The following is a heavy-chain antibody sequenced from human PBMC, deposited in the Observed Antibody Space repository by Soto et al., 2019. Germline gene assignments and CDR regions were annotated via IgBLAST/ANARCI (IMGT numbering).Heavy chain of an antibody. D-gene: IGHD6-13*01. CDR3: ARDFKRYRSPPGPREY. Sequence: QVQLRESGPGLVKPSQTLSLTCTVSGDSISSGDYYWSWIRQPPGKGLEWIGCIYYSGNPYYNPSLKRRFSISVDTSKNQFSLQLSSVTVADTAVYYCARDFKRYRSPPGPREYWGLGTLVTVSS. J-gene: IGHJ4*02. CDR2: IYYSGNP. V-gene: IGHV4-30-4*01. CDR1: GDSISSGDYY.